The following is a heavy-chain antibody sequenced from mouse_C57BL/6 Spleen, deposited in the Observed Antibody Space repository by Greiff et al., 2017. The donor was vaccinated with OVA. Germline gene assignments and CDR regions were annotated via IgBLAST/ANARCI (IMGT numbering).Heavy chain of an antibody. J-gene: IGHJ3*01. V-gene: IGHV5-17*01. CDR3: ASQISPYDYGWFAY. CDR2: ISSGSSTI. Sequence: EVKLVESGGGLVKPGGSLKLSCAASGFTFSDYGMHWVRQAPEKGLEWVAYISSGSSTIYYADTVKGRFTISRDNAKNTLFLQMTSLRSEDTAMYYCASQISPYDYGWFAYWGQGTLVTVSA. D-gene: IGHD2-4*01. CDR1: GFTFSDYG.